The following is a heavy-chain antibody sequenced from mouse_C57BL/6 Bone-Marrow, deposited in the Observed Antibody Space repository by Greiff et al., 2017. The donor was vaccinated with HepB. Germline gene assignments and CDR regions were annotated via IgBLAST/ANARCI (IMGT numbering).Heavy chain of an antibody. J-gene: IGHJ2*01. CDR1: GYAFSSSW. D-gene: IGHD1-1*01. Sequence: QVQLQQSGPELVKPGASVKISCKASGYAFSSSWMNWVKQRPGKGLEWIGRIYPGDGDTNYNGKFKGKATLTADKSSSSAYMQLSSLTSEDSAVYFCARGSYYHGSSFYYFDYWGQGTTLTVSS. V-gene: IGHV1-82*01. CDR3: ARGSYYHGSSFYYFDY. CDR2: IYPGDGDT.